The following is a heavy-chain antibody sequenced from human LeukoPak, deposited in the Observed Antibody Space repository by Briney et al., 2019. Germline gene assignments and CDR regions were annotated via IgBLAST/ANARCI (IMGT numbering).Heavy chain of an antibody. CDR3: ARDPGNSSGYYFDY. Sequence: PGWSLRLSCAASGFTFSSYGMHWVRQAAGKGLEWVAVIWYDGSNKYYADSVKGRFTISRDNSKNTLYLQMNSLRAEDTAVYYCARDPGNSSGYYFDYWGQGTLVTVSS. D-gene: IGHD3-22*01. V-gene: IGHV3-33*01. CDR1: GFTFSSYG. J-gene: IGHJ4*02. CDR2: IWYDGSNK.